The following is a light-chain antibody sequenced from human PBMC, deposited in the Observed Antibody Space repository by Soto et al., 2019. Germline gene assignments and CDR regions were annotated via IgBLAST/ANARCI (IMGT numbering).Light chain of an antibody. Sequence: QSALTQPPSASGSPGQSVTISCTGTSSDVGGYNYVSWYQQHPGKAPKLMIYEVSKRPSGVPARFSGSKSGNTTSLTVSGRQAEEEADYYCSSYAGSHNVVFGGGTKLTVL. CDR1: SSDVGGYNY. J-gene: IGLJ2*01. V-gene: IGLV2-8*01. CDR3: SSYAGSHNVV. CDR2: EVS.